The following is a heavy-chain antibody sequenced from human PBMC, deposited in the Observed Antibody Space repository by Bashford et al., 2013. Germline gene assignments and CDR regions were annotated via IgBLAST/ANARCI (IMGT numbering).Heavy chain of an antibody. V-gene: IGHV4-39*01. CDR3: ARLVDPDSEHYYYYGMDV. CDR2: LLYGST. CDR1: GSISSSSYY. D-gene: IGHD1-26*01. J-gene: IGHJ6*02. Sequence: SSVTPVPHLHCLCGSISSSSYYWGWIASPTEGAGVDWEYLLYGSTYXNPSLKSRVTISVDTSKNQFSLKLSSVTAADTAVYYCARLVDPDSEHYYYYGMDVWGQGTTGHRLL.